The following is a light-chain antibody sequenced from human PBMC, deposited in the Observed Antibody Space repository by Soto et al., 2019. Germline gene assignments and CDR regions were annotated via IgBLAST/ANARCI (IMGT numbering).Light chain of an antibody. CDR3: QQYGSSPRFT. Sequence: EIVLTQSPGTLSLSPGERATLSCRASQSVSSSYLAWYQQKPGQAPRLLIYGASGRATGIPDRFSGSGSGTDFTLTISRLEPEDFAVYYWQQYGSSPRFTFGPGTKVDIK. V-gene: IGKV3-20*01. J-gene: IGKJ3*01. CDR2: GAS. CDR1: QSVSSSY.